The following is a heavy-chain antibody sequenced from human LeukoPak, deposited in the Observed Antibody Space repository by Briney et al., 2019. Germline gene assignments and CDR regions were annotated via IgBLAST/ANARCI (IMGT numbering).Heavy chain of an antibody. D-gene: IGHD3-22*01. Sequence: SETLSLACTVSGGSVSSGSYYGSWIRQPPGKGLEWIGYIYYSGSTNYNPSLKSRVTISVDSSKNQFSLKLSSVTAADTAVYYCASLRSDSSGYYNLRIDYWGQGTLVTVSS. J-gene: IGHJ4*02. CDR3: ASLRSDSSGYYNLRIDY. CDR1: GGSVSSGSYY. V-gene: IGHV4-61*01. CDR2: IYYSGST.